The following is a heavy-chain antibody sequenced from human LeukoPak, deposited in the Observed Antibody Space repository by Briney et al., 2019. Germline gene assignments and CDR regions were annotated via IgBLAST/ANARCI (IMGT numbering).Heavy chain of an antibody. V-gene: IGHV3-53*01. D-gene: IGHD2-15*01. CDR3: ASLPYSAPFSFDY. CDR2: ISSGGNT. Sequence: GGSLRLSCAASGFTVSSNYMSWVRQAPAKGLDWVSVISSGGNTYYADSVKGRFTISRDNSKNTLYLQMNSRRAEDTAVYYCASLPYSAPFSFDYWGQGTLVTVSS. J-gene: IGHJ4*02. CDR1: GFTVSSNY.